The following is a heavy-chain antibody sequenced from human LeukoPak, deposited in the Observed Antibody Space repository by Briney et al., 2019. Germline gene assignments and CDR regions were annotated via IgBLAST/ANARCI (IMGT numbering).Heavy chain of an antibody. V-gene: IGHV1-8*01. Sequence: ASVKVSCKASRYTFTSYDINWVRQAPGQGLEWMGWMNPNSGNTGYAQKFQGRVTMTRNNSVSTAYMELSSLRSEDTAVYYCARKNYGSKRWFDPWGQGTLVTVSS. D-gene: IGHD4/OR15-4a*01. CDR3: ARKNYGSKRWFDP. CDR2: MNPNSGNT. CDR1: RYTFTSYD. J-gene: IGHJ5*02.